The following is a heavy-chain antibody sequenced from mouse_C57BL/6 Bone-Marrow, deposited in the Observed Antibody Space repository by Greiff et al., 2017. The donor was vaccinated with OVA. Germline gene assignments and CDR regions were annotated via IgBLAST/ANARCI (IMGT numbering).Heavy chain of an antibody. CDR3: ARYDGYYGSDFDY. Sequence: VQLQQSGAELVKPGASVKLSCKASGYTFTSYWMHWVKQRPGQGLEWIGMIHPNSGSTNYNEKFKSKATLTVDKSSSTAYMQLSSLTSEDSAVYYCARYDGYYGSDFDYWGQGTTLTVSS. D-gene: IGHD2-3*01. J-gene: IGHJ2*01. CDR1: GYTFTSYW. V-gene: IGHV1-64*01. CDR2: IHPNSGST.